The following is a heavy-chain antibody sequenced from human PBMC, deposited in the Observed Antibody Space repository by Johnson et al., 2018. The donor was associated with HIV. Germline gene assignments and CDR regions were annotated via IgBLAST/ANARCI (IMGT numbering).Heavy chain of an antibody. CDR3: AKSWKTRYSSGPPDAFDI. D-gene: IGHD6-19*01. V-gene: IGHV3-30*02. CDR1: GFTFSSYG. Sequence: QEKLVESGGGVVQPGGSLRLSCAASGFTFSSYGMHWVRQAPGKGLEWVAFIRYDGSNKYYADSVKGRFTLSRDNSKNTLYLQMNSLRAEDTAVYYCAKSWKTRYSSGPPDAFDIWGQGTMVTVSS. J-gene: IGHJ3*02. CDR2: IRYDGSNK.